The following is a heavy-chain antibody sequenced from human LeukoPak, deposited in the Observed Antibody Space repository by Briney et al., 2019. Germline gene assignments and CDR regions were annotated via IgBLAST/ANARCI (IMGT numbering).Heavy chain of an antibody. CDR2: ISAYNGNA. D-gene: IGHD5-18*01. V-gene: IGHV1-18*01. Sequence: ASVKVSCKASGYTFTSDGISWVRQAPGQGLEWMGWISAYNGNANYAQKLQGRVTMTTDTSTSTAYMELRSLRSDDTAVYYCARFARPDTAMDPLYYYYYGMDVWGQGTTVTVSS. CDR3: ARFARPDTAMDPLYYYYYGMDV. CDR1: GYTFTSDG. J-gene: IGHJ6*02.